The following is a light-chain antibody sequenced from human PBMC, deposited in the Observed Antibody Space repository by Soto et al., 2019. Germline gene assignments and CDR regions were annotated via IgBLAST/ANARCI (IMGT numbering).Light chain of an antibody. Sequence: QSVLTQPPSASGSPGQSVTISCTGTSSDVGGYKYVSWYQQHPGKAPKLMLYDVSNRPSGVSNRFSGSKSGNTASLTISGLQSDDEADYYCSSYTSSNSYVFGTGTKLTVL. CDR2: DVS. CDR1: SSDVGGYKY. CDR3: SSYTSSNSYV. J-gene: IGLJ1*01. V-gene: IGLV2-14*01.